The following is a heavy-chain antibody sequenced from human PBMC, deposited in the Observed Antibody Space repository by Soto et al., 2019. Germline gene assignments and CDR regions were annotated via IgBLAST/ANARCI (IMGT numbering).Heavy chain of an antibody. CDR3: ARDLVAATSSYYGMDV. CDR2: IWYDGSNK. D-gene: IGHD2-15*01. J-gene: IGHJ6*02. CDR1: GFTFSSYG. V-gene: IGHV3-33*01. Sequence: QVQLVESGGGVVQPGRSLRLSCAASGFTFSSYGMHWVRQAPDKGLEWVAVIWYDGSNKYYADSVKGRFTISRDNSKNTLYLQMNSLRAEDTAVYYCARDLVAATSSYYGMDVWGQGTTVTVSS.